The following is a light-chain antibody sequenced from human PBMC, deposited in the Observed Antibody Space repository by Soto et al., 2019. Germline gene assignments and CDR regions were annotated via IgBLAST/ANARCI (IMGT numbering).Light chain of an antibody. CDR1: QTITSY. V-gene: IGKV1-39*01. J-gene: IGKJ1*01. CDR2: GAS. Sequence: DIQMTQSPSSLSASVGDRVTITCRASQTITSYLNWYHQKPGKAPKLLIYGASNLQSGVPSRFSGSGSGTDFTLTISSLQPEDFATYYCQQSHSPPHTFGQGTKVEVK. CDR3: QQSHSPPHT.